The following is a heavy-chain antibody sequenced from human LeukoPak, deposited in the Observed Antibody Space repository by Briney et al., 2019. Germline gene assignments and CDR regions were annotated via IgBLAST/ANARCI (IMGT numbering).Heavy chain of an antibody. CDR3: ARHGPKGHVQQQLVQTIDY. CDR1: GYSFTSYW. D-gene: IGHD6-13*01. Sequence: GESLKISCKGSGYSFTSYWIGWVRQMPGKGLEWMGIIYPGDSDTRYSPSFQGQVTISADKSISTAYLQWSSLKASDTAMYYCARHGPKGHVQQQLVQTIDYWGQGTLVTVSS. V-gene: IGHV5-51*01. J-gene: IGHJ4*02. CDR2: IYPGDSDT.